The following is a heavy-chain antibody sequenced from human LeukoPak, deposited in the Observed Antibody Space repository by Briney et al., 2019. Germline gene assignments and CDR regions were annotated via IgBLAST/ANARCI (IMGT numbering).Heavy chain of an antibody. D-gene: IGHD6-19*01. J-gene: IGHJ3*02. V-gene: IGHV1-46*01. CDR3: ARAVAGAFDI. CDR2: INPSGGST. Sequence: ASVKVSCKASGYNLTSYYMHWVRQAPGQGLEWMGIINPSGGSTSYAQKFQGRVTMTRDTSTSTVYMELSSLRSEDTAVYYCARAVAGAFDIWGQGTMVTVSS. CDR1: GYNLTSYY.